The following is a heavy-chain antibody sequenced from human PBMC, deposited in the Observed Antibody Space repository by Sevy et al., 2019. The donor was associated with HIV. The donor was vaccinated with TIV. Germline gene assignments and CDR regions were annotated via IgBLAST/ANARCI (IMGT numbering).Heavy chain of an antibody. CDR1: GGTFSSYA. V-gene: IGHV1-69*13. J-gene: IGHJ6*02. Sequence: ASVEVSCKASGGTFSSYAISWVRQAPGQGLEWMGGIIPIFGTANYAQKFQGRVTITADESTSTAYMELSSLRSEDTAVYYCARGSRITMVRGIGRGYYYYGMDVWGQGTTVTVSS. D-gene: IGHD3-10*01. CDR2: IIPIFGTA. CDR3: ARGSRITMVRGIGRGYYYYGMDV.